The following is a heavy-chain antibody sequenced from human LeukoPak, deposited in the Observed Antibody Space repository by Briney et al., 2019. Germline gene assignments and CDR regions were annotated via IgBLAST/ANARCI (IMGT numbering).Heavy chain of an antibody. Sequence: ASVKVSCKSSGYTFTSYYMHWVRQAPGQGLEWMGWINTNTGNPTYAQGFTGRFVFSLDTSVSTAYLQISSLQAEDTAVYYCARSYYDILTGYKYFDYWGQGTLVTVSS. CDR2: INTNTGNP. J-gene: IGHJ4*02. D-gene: IGHD3-9*01. V-gene: IGHV7-4-1*02. CDR3: ARSYYDILTGYKYFDY. CDR1: GYTFTSYY.